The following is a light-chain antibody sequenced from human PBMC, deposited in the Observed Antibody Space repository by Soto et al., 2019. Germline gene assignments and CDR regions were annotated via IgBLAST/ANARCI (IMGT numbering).Light chain of an antibody. V-gene: IGKV3-20*01. CDR1: QSVSSSY. J-gene: IGKJ2*01. CDR3: QQYGSSPVYT. Sequence: EIVLTQSPGTLSLSPGERATLSWRASQSVSSSYLAWYQQKPGQAPRLLIYGASSRATGIPDRFSGSGSGTDFTLTISRLEPEDFAVYYCQQYGSSPVYTFGQGTKLEIK. CDR2: GAS.